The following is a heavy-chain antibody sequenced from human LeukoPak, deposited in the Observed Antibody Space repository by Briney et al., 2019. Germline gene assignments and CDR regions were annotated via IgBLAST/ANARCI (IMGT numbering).Heavy chain of an antibody. CDR3: AXGNIAAAGRDYFDY. Sequence: GASVKVSCKASGGTFSSYAISWVRQAPGQGLEWMGRIIPILGIANYAQKFQGRVTITADKSTSTAYMELSSMRSEDTAVYYCAXGNIAAAGRDYFDYWGQGTLVTVSS. V-gene: IGHV1-69*04. CDR1: GGTFSSYA. D-gene: IGHD6-13*01. J-gene: IGHJ4*02. CDR2: IIPILGIA.